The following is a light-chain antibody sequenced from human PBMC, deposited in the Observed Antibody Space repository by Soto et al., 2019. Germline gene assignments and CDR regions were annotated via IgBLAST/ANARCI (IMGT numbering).Light chain of an antibody. CDR2: GAS. CDR3: QQYGSSPPFT. Sequence: EIVLTQSPGTLSLSPGERATLSCRASQSVSSSYLAWYQQKPGQAPRLLIYGASSRATGIPDRFSGSGSGTYFTLTISRLEPEDFAVYYCQQYGSSPPFTFGRGTKVEIK. V-gene: IGKV3-20*01. CDR1: QSVSSSY. J-gene: IGKJ4*01.